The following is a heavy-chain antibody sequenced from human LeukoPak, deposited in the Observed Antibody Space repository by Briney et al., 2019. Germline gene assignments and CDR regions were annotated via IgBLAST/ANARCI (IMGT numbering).Heavy chain of an antibody. D-gene: IGHD2-2*01. CDR1: GFTFSSYW. J-gene: IGHJ4*02. CDR2: INQDGCGE. Sequence: GGSLRLSCAASGFTFSSYWMSWVRQAPGKGLEWVANINQDGCGEYYVDSVKGRFTISRDNAKNSLFLQMNSLRAEDTAIYYCARAGPYQLPPRPVDYWGQGTLVTVSS. V-gene: IGHV3-7*01. CDR3: ARAGPYQLPPRPVDY.